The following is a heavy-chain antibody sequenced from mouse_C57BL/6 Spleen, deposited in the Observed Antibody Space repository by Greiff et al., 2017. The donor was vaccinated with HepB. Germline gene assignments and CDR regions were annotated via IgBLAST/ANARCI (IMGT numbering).Heavy chain of an antibody. CDR3: ARSRTGDWYFDV. CDR1: GYAFSSYW. J-gene: IGHJ1*03. CDR2: IYPGDGDT. D-gene: IGHD4-1*01. Sequence: QVQLQQSGAELVKPGASVKISCKASGYAFSSYWMNWVKQRPGKGLEWIGQIYPGDGDTNYNGKFKGKATLTADKSSSTAYMQLSSLTSEDSAVYFCARSRTGDWYFDVWGTGTTLTVSS. V-gene: IGHV1-80*01.